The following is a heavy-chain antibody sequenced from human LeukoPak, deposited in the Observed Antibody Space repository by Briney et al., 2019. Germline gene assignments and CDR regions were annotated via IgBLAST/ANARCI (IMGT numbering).Heavy chain of an antibody. CDR2: IKSKTDGGTA. D-gene: IGHD2-2*01. CDR1: GFTFSNAW. V-gene: IGHV3-15*01. Sequence: GGSLRLSCAASGFTFSNAWMSWVRQAPGKGLEWVGRIKSKTDGGTADYAAPVKDRFTISRDDSKNTLYLQMISLKTEDTAVYYCTTVGGYARDPFDYWGQGTLVTVSS. CDR3: TTVGGYARDPFDY. J-gene: IGHJ4*02.